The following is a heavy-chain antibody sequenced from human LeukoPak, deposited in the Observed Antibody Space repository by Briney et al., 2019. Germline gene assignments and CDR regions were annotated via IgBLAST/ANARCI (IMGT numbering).Heavy chain of an antibody. CDR2: IYYSGST. V-gene: IGHV4-39*07. Sequence: SETLSLTCTVSGGSITSSSYYWGWIRQPSGKGLQWIGNIYYSGSTYYNPSLKSRVTISVDTSKNQFSLKLSSVTAADTAVYYCARAWRSCRSTSCYRDWFDPWGQGTLVTVSS. J-gene: IGHJ5*02. CDR3: ARAWRSCRSTSCYRDWFDP. CDR1: GGSITSSSYY. D-gene: IGHD2-2*02.